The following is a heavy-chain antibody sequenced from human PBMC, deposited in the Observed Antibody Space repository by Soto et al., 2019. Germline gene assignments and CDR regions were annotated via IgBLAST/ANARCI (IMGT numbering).Heavy chain of an antibody. CDR2: VIPIFGTT. CDR1: GGTFGSYG. CDR3: AKDSPYGGEYWDWFDP. D-gene: IGHD3-16*01. J-gene: IGHJ5*02. Sequence: QVQLVQSGTEVKKPGSSVKVSCKASGGTFGSYGFCWVRQAPGQGLEWPGGVIPIFGTTNYAQNLQGRVTVTADESTTTVYMELNSLTSEDTADYYCAKDSPYGGEYWDWFDPWGQGTLVTVSS. V-gene: IGHV1-69*01.